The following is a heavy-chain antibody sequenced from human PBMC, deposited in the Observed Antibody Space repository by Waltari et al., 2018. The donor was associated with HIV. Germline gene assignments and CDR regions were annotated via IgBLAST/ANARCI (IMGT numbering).Heavy chain of an antibody. CDR2: IYYSGST. CDR1: GGSISSYY. J-gene: IGHJ4*02. CDR3: ARLWFGEKDY. D-gene: IGHD3-10*01. Sequence: QVQLQESGPGLVKPSETLSLTCTVPGGSISSYYWRWIRQPPGKGLEWIGYIYYSGSTNYNPSLKSRVTISVDTSKNQFSLKLSSVTAADTAVYYCARLWFGEKDYWGQGTLVTVSS. V-gene: IGHV4-59*01.